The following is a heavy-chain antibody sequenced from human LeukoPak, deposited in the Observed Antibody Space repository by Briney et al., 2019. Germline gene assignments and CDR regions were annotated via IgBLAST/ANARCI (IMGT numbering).Heavy chain of an antibody. Sequence: GGSLRLSCAASGFTFSSYSMNWVRQAPGKGLELVSSISSSSSYIYYADSVKGRFTISRDNAKNSLYLQMNSLRAEDTAVYYCARANYDSSGYLYYYYMDVWGKGTTVTVSS. CDR2: ISSSSSYI. J-gene: IGHJ6*03. V-gene: IGHV3-21*04. D-gene: IGHD3-22*01. CDR1: GFTFSSYS. CDR3: ARANYDSSGYLYYYYMDV.